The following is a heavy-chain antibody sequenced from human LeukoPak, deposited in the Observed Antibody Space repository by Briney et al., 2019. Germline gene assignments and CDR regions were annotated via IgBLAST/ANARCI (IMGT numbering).Heavy chain of an antibody. D-gene: IGHD6-19*01. Sequence: PGGSLRLSCAASGFTFSSYEMNWVRQAPGKGLEWVSYISSSGSTIYYADPVKGRFTISRDNAKNSLYLQMNSLRAEDTAVYYCARGASGWLYYFDYWGQGTLVTVSS. V-gene: IGHV3-48*03. CDR3: ARGASGWLYYFDY. CDR2: ISSSGSTI. CDR1: GFTFSSYE. J-gene: IGHJ4*02.